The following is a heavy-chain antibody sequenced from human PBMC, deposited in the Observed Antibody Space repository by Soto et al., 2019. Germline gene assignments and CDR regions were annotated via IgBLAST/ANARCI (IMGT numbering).Heavy chain of an antibody. CDR2: IYPGDSDA. J-gene: IGHJ4*02. CDR1: GYSFTKYW. V-gene: IGHV5-51*01. Sequence: ESLKISCKGSGYSFTKYWIGWVRQMPGKGLEWMDIIYPGDSDARYSPSFQGQVIISADMSINTAYLQWSSLQASDTAFYYCAITYSGTYPPLLYFDSWGQGTQVTVSS. CDR3: AITYSGTYPPLLYFDS. D-gene: IGHD1-26*01.